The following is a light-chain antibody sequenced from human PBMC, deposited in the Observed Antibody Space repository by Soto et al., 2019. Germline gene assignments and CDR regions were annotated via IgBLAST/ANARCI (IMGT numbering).Light chain of an antibody. CDR1: SSDVGGYNY. V-gene: IGLV2-11*01. CDR2: DVS. CDR3: CSYAGSYTEV. J-gene: IGLJ2*01. Sequence: ALTQPRSVSGSPGQSVTISCTGTSSDVGGYNYVSWYQQHPGKAPKFMIYDVSKRPSGVPDRFSGSKSGNTASLTISGLQAEDEADYYCCSYAGSYTEVFGGGTKLTVL.